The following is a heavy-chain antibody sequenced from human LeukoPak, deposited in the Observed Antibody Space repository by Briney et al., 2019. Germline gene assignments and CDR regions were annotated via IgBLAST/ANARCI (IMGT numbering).Heavy chain of an antibody. D-gene: IGHD5-12*01. CDR1: GFDFSSNW. V-gene: IGHV3-74*01. CDR2: INTDGSST. CDR3: TRDSYDSTYYYGMDV. J-gene: IGHJ6*02. Sequence: PGGSLRLSCAASGFDFSSNWMHWVRHAPGQGLVWVSRINTDGSSTSYADSVKGRFTVSRDNAKNTLYLQMNSLRVEDTAAYYCTRDSYDSTYYYGMDVWGQGTTVTVSS.